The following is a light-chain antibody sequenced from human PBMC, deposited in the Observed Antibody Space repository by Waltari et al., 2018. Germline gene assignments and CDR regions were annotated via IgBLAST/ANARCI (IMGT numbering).Light chain of an antibody. V-gene: IGLV2-14*03. CDR2: DVS. CDR1: SSDVDFYNY. J-gene: IGLJ3*02. CDR3: TSSSTSTTRV. Sequence: QSALTQPASVSGSPGQSITLSCTGTSSDVDFYNYVSWYQQHQGKAPRLMIYDVSNLPSGVSNRFSGSKSGNTASLTISGLQAEDEADYYCTSSSTSTTRVFGGGTKLTVL.